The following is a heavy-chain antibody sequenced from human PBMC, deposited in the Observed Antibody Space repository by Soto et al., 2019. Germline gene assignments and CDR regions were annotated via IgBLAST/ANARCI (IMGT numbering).Heavy chain of an antibody. CDR3: ARESRTGTGSDS. CDR2: ISSSGSESSI. Sequence: GGSLRLSCAASGFTFRDYYMSWIRQAPGKGLEWLSYISSSGSESSIYYADSVKGRFTISRDNTKNSLYLLMNSLRVDDTAVYYCARESRTGTGSDSWGRGTLVTVSS. D-gene: IGHD1-1*01. V-gene: IGHV3-11*01. J-gene: IGHJ4*02. CDR1: GFTFRDYY.